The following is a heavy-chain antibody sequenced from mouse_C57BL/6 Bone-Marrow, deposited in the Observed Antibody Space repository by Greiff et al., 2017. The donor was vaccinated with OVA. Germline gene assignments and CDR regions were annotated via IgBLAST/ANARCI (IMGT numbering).Heavy chain of an antibody. Sequence: VQLQQSGAELVRPGASVKLSCKASGYTFTSYGMSWVKQSTGQGLEWIGEIYPKSGSTYYNEKVKGKATLTVDKSYNTAYMELRSLTSEYSAVYFCSRGCDRDYWDQGTAATVTA. CDR3: SRGCDRDY. CDR1: GYTFTSYG. CDR2: IYPKSGST. V-gene: IGHV1-81*01. J-gene: IGHJ4*01.